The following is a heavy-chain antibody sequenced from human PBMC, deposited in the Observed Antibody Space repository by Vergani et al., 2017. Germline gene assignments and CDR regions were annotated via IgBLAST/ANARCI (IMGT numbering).Heavy chain of an antibody. Sequence: EVQLVEYGGGLVKPGGSLRLSCAASGFTFSSYSMNWVRQAPGKGLEWVSSISSSSSYIYYADSVKGRFTISRDNAKNSLYLHMNSLRAEDTAVYYCARDPRTYSSSWNDYWGQGTLVTVSS. CDR3: ARDPRTYSSSWNDY. J-gene: IGHJ4*02. D-gene: IGHD6-13*01. CDR2: ISSSSSYI. V-gene: IGHV3-21*01. CDR1: GFTFSSYS.